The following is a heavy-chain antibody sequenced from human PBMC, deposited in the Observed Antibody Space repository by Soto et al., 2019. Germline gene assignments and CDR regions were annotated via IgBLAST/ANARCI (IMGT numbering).Heavy chain of an antibody. CDR1: GYTFTDYY. Sequence: QVQLVQSGAEVKKPGASVKVSCKASGYTFTDYYMHWVRQAPGQGLEWMGIISPSGGSTYAQRFQGRVSVTGDTSTSTVYMELSSLRSEDSAVYYCARDGSSDWLTWFDPWGQGTLVIVSS. D-gene: IGHD6-19*01. J-gene: IGHJ5*02. CDR3: ARDGSSDWLTWFDP. CDR2: ISPSGGST. V-gene: IGHV1-46*01.